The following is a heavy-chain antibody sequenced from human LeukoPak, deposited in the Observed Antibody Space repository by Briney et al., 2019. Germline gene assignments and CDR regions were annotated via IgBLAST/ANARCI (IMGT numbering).Heavy chain of an antibody. Sequence: GRSLRLSCAASGFTFSSYGMHWVRQAPGKGLEWVAVISYDGSNKYYADSVKGRFTISRDNSKNTLYLQMNSLRAEDTAVYYCAKGLPIVVVAATPRVFDYWGQGTLVTVSS. J-gene: IGHJ4*02. CDR3: AKGLPIVVVAATPRVFDY. V-gene: IGHV3-30*18. CDR1: GFTFSSYG. D-gene: IGHD2-15*01. CDR2: ISYDGSNK.